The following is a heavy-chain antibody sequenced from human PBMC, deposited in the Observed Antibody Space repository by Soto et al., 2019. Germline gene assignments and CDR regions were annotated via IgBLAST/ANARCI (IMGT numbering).Heavy chain of an antibody. J-gene: IGHJ5*02. CDR3: TTAPHNPSYTLFDP. D-gene: IGHD1-20*01. CDR2: IYSKTDGGTT. CDR1: GFTFNNAW. V-gene: IGHV3-15*07. Sequence: EVQLVESGGGLVKPGGSLRLSCAASGFTFNNAWMNWVRQAPGKGLEWVGRIYSKTDGGTTDYAAPVTGRFTISRDDSKNTLYLQRNGLKTEDTAVYYCTTAPHNPSYTLFDPWGQGTLVTVSS.